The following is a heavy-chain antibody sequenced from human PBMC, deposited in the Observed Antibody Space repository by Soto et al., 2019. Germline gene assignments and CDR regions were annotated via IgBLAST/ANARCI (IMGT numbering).Heavy chain of an antibody. CDR2: INPNNGYT. J-gene: IGHJ4*02. Sequence: QVQLVQSGAEVKKPGASVKVSCKASRYTFTSYYIHWVRQAPGQGLEWMGWINPNNGYTKYTQKFQGRVTVTRDTSITTAYLELTRLQSDDTAVYYCAKAKFDFWSGYCSPSLDFWGQGTLVTVSS. V-gene: IGHV1-2*02. D-gene: IGHD3-3*01. CDR1: RYTFTSYY. CDR3: AKAKFDFWSGYCSPSLDF.